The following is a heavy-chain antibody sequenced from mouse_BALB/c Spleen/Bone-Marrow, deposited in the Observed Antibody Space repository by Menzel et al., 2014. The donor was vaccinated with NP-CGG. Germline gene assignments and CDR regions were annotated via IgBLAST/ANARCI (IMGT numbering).Heavy chain of an antibody. CDR2: ISSGGTYT. Sequence: EVKLVESGGDLVKPGGSLKLSCAASGFTFSNYGMSWVRQIPDKRLEWVATISSGGTYTLYPDSVKGRFTISRDNTKNTLTLQMTSLKSEDTAVYYCARRRDYDYFDYWGQGTTLTVSS. CDR3: ARRRDYDYFDY. D-gene: IGHD2-4*01. V-gene: IGHV5-6*02. J-gene: IGHJ2*01. CDR1: GFTFSNYG.